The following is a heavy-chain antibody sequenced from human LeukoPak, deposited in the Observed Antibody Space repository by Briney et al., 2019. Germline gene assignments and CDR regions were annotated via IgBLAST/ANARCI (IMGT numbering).Heavy chain of an antibody. CDR2: INHSGST. V-gene: IGHV4-34*01. J-gene: IGHJ6*03. CDR3: ARCCGSGSYYYYYYYMDV. CDR1: GGSFSGYY. D-gene: IGHD3-10*01. Sequence: SGTLSLTCAVYGGSFSGYYWSWIRQPPGKGLEWIGEINHSGSTNYNPSLKSRVTISVDTSKNQFSLKLSSVTAADTAVYYCARCCGSGSYYYYYYYMDVWGKGTTVTISS.